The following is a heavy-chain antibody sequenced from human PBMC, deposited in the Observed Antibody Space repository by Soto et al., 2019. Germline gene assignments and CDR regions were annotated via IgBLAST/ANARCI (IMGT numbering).Heavy chain of an antibody. D-gene: IGHD3-3*01. Sequence: GESLKISCKGSGYSFTSYWISWVRQMPGKGLEWMGRIDSSDSYTNYSPSFQGHVTISADKSISTAYLQWSSLKASDTAMYYCARSEDFWSGYTYYYYHGMDVWGQGTTVTVS. J-gene: IGHJ6*02. CDR3: ARSEDFWSGYTYYYYHGMDV. V-gene: IGHV5-10-1*01. CDR1: GYSFTSYW. CDR2: IDSSDSYT.